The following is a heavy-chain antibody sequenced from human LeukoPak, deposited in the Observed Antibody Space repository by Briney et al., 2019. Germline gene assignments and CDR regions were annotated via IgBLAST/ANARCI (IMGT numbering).Heavy chain of an antibody. CDR1: GFTFSSYW. CDR2: INSDGSST. D-gene: IGHD1-26*01. J-gene: IGHJ4*02. V-gene: IGHV3-74*01. CDR3: AKDHSPGIVGKDADY. Sequence: QPGGSLRLSCAASGFTFSSYWMHWVRQAPGKGLVWVSRINSDGSSTSYADSVKGRFTISRDNPKNTLYLQMNSLRAEDTAVYYCAKDHSPGIVGKDADYWGQGTLVTVSS.